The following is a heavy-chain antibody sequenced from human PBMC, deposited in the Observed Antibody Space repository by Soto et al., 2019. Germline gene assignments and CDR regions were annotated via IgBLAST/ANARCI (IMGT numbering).Heavy chain of an antibody. D-gene: IGHD3-22*01. CDR2: NNSAGSST. CDR3: ARDHESSGNEVAIDP. CDR1: GFTFRSYW. V-gene: IGHV3-74*01. J-gene: IGHJ5*02. Sequence: EVQLVESGGGLVQPGGSLRLSCAASGFTFRSYWMHWVRQAPGKGLVWVSRNNSAGSSTRYADSVKGRFTISRDNAKNTLYLQMTSLRADDTAVYYVARDHESSGNEVAIDPWGKGTLVTVSS.